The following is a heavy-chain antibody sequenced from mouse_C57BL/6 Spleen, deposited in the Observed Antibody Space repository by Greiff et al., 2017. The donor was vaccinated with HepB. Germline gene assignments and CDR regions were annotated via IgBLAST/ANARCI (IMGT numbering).Heavy chain of an antibody. D-gene: IGHD2-5*01. Sequence: VQLQQSGAELARPGASVKLSCKASGYTFTSYGISWVKQRTGQGLEWIGEIYPRSGNTYYNEKFKGKATLTAAKSSSTAYMELRSLTSEDSAVYFGARGYSNYPYYAMDYWGQGTSVTVSS. CDR1: GYTFTSYG. CDR2: IYPRSGNT. CDR3: ARGYSNYPYYAMDY. V-gene: IGHV1-81*01. J-gene: IGHJ4*01.